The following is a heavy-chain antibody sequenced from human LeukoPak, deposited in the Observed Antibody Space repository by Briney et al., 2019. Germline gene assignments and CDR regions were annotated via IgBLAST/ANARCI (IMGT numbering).Heavy chain of an antibody. CDR2: MNPNSGNT. J-gene: IGHJ6*03. V-gene: IGHV1-8*01. CDR1: GYTFTSYD. CDR3: ATAPPRIAARRHYYYYYMDV. Sequence: ASVKVSCKASGYTFTSYDINWVRQATGQGLEWMGWMNPNSGNTGYAQKFQGRVTMTRNTSISTAYMEPSSLRSEDTAVYYCATAPPRIAARRHYYYYYMDVWGKGTTVTVSS. D-gene: IGHD6-6*01.